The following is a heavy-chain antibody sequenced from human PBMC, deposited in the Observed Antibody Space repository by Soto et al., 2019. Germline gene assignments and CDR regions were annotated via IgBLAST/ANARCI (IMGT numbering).Heavy chain of an antibody. D-gene: IGHD4-17*01. Sequence: PWGCMRISSAACGFSFSRAWMHWVRQAQGKGLVWASHIKSDGSATSYADSVKGRFTISRDNPRNTLYLQMNSLRAEDTAVYYCARAAPCNYGGNSGFDFWGQGTLVTVSS. CDR3: ARAAPCNYGGNSGFDF. V-gene: IGHV3-74*01. J-gene: IGHJ4*02. CDR2: IKSDGSAT. CDR1: GFSFSRAW.